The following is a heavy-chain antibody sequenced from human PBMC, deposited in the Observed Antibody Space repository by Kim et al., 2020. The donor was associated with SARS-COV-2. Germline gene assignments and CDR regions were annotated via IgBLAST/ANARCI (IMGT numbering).Heavy chain of an antibody. V-gene: IGHV5-51*01. J-gene: IGHJ4*02. D-gene: IGHD3-16*02. Sequence: SVQGHVTISADKSISTAYLQWSSLKASDTAMYYCARGTITFGGVIEDFDYWGQGTLVTVSS. CDR3: ARGTITFGGVIEDFDY.